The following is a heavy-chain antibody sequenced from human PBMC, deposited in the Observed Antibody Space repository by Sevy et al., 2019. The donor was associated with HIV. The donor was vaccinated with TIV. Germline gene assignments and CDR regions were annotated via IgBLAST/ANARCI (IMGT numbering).Heavy chain of an antibody. Sequence: GGSLRLSCVGSEFTFSYYGMHWVRQAPGKGLEWVAAISYDGSNQYYADSVKGRFTISKDNSKNTLYLQMNSLRAEDTAVYYCAKDTRDCSGGTCYSAPLYNWFDPLGQGTLVTVSS. V-gene: IGHV3-33*03. CDR3: AKDTRDCSGGTCYSAPLYNWFDP. D-gene: IGHD2-15*01. CDR2: ISYDGSNQ. J-gene: IGHJ5*02. CDR1: EFTFSYYG.